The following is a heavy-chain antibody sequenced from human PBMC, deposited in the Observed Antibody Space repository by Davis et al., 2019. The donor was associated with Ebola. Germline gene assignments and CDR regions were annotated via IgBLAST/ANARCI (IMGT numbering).Heavy chain of an antibody. CDR1: GFTFSSYS. V-gene: IGHV3-21*05. CDR3: ARSSPATPDIVVVVAALVWFDP. Sequence: GGSLRLSCAASGFTFSSYSMNWVRQAPGKGLEWVSYISSSSSYTNYADSVKGRFTISRDNAKNSLYLQMNSLRAEDTAVYYCARSSPATPDIVVVVAALVWFDPWGQGTLVTVSS. CDR2: ISSSSSYT. D-gene: IGHD2-15*01. J-gene: IGHJ5*02.